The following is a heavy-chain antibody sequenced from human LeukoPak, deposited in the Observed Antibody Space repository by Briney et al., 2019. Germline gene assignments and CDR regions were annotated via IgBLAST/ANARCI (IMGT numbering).Heavy chain of an antibody. D-gene: IGHD7-27*01. CDR3: AEGFYLGRLDP. CDR2: IYNSGST. J-gene: IGHJ5*02. Sequence: GGSLRLSCVVSGFTVSSNFMTWVRQAPGKGLEWVSVIYNSGSTYYAGSVKGRFTISRDNSKNTLDLQMNSLRAEDTAVYYCAEGFYLGRLDPWGQGALVTVSS. CDR1: GFTVSSNF. V-gene: IGHV3-66*01.